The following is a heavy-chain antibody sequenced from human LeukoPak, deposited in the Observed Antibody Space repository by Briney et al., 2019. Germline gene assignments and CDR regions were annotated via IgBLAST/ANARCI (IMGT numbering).Heavy chain of an antibody. J-gene: IGHJ4*02. D-gene: IGHD2-21*02. CDR1: GGTLSSYA. CDR3: ARVSRGDSRGAIDY. V-gene: IGHV1-69*04. CDR2: IIPILGIA. Sequence: ASVKVSCKASGGTLSSYAISWVRQAPGQGLEWMGRIIPILGIANYAQKFQGSVTITADKSTSTAYMELSSLRSEDTAVYYCARVSRGDSRGAIDYWGQGTLVTVSS.